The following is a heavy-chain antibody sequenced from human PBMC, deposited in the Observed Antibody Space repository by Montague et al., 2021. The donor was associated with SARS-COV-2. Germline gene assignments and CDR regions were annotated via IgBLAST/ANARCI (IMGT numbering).Heavy chain of an antibody. V-gene: IGHV4-39*07. J-gene: IGHJ6*02. CDR3: ARDTRITMLVVVNRYGVDV. CDR1: GGAISSSSYY. D-gene: IGHD3-22*01. CDR2: IYYSGST. Sequence: SDTLSLTCTVSGGAISSSSYYWGWIRQPPGKGLEWIGSIYYSGSTYYNPSLKSRVTISVDTSKNQFSLKLSSVTAADTAVYYCARDTRITMLVVVNRYGVDVWGQGTTVTVSS.